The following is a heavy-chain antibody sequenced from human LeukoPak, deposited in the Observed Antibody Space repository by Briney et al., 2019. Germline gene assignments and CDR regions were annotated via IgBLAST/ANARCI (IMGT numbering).Heavy chain of an antibody. CDR3: ASYYGDHEDYYYGMDV. J-gene: IGHJ6*04. CDR1: GGSLSSGSYY. D-gene: IGHD4-17*01. Sequence: SETLSLTCTVSGGSLSSGSYYWSWIRQPPGKGLEWIGYIYYSGSTNYNPSLKSRVTISVDTSKNQFSLKLGSVTAADTAVYYCASYYGDHEDYYYGMDVWGKGTTVTVSP. CDR2: IYYSGST. V-gene: IGHV4-61*01.